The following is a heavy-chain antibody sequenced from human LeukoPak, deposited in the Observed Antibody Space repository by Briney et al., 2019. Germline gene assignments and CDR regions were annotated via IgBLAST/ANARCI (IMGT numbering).Heavy chain of an antibody. CDR2: IKQDGSEK. Sequence: GGSLRLSCAASGFTFSSYWISWVRQAPGKGLEWVANIKQDGSEKYYVDSVKGRFTISRDNAKNSLYLQMNSLRAEDTAVYYCARGVGATSADYFDYWGQGTLVTVSS. CDR1: GFTFSSYW. V-gene: IGHV3-7*01. CDR3: ARGVGATSADYFDY. J-gene: IGHJ4*02. D-gene: IGHD1-26*01.